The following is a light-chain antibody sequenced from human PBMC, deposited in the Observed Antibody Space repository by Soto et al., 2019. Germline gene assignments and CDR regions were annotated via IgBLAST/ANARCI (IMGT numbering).Light chain of an antibody. J-gene: IGKJ5*01. V-gene: IGKV3-20*01. CDR3: QQYNKWPQT. CDR2: GAS. Sequence: EVVLTQSPVTLALSRGERATLSCRASQSVSSSYLAWYQHRPGQAPRLLIFGASSRATGIPDRFSGSGSGTDFTLTISRLEPEDFAVYYCQQYNKWPQTFGQGTRLEIK. CDR1: QSVSSSY.